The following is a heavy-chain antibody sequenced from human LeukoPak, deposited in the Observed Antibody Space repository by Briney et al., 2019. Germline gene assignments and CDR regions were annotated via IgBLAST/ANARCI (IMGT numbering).Heavy chain of an antibody. Sequence: GGSLRLSCAASGFTFSSYWMSWVRQAPGKGLEWVAVISYDGSNKYYADSVKGRFTISRDNSKNTLYLQMNSLRAEDTAVYYCARDRITGTSNFDYWGQGTLVTVSS. D-gene: IGHD1-7*01. V-gene: IGHV3-30-3*01. J-gene: IGHJ4*02. CDR1: GFTFSSYW. CDR2: ISYDGSNK. CDR3: ARDRITGTSNFDY.